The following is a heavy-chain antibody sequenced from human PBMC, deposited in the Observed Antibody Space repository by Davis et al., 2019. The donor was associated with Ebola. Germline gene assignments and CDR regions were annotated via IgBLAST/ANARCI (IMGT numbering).Heavy chain of an antibody. V-gene: IGHV1-18*01. Sequence: ASVKVSCKTSGYSFKNYAISWVRQAPGQGLEWMGWISAYNGNTNYAQKVQGRVTMTTDTSTGTAYLDLRSLRSDDTAVYFCARTSIVGTTTTASDIWGQGTLVTVSS. CDR3: ARTSIVGTTTTASDI. CDR2: ISAYNGNT. D-gene: IGHD1-26*01. CDR1: GYSFKNYA. J-gene: IGHJ3*02.